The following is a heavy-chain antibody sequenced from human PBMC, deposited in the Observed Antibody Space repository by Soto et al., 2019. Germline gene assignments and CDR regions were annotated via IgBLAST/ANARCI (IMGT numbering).Heavy chain of an antibody. J-gene: IGHJ4*02. Sequence: GGSLRLSCAASGFTFSDYYMTWIRQAPGEGLEWISYISSTGNTIYYADSVQGRFTISRDNARNSLFLHMNSLRAEDTAFYYCARAVGSAWPLDYWGQGALVTVSS. CDR2: ISSTGNTI. D-gene: IGHD6-19*01. V-gene: IGHV3-11*01. CDR3: ARAVGSAWPLDY. CDR1: GFTFSDYY.